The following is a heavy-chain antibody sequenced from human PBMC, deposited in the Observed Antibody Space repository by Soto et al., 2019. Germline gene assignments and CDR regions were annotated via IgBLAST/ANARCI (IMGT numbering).Heavy chain of an antibody. V-gene: IGHV3-23*01. J-gene: IGHJ4*02. CDR1: GFTFSSHA. CDR2: ISGSGDTT. D-gene: IGHD3-16*02. Sequence: EVELLESGGGLVQPGGSLRLSCTASGFTFSSHAMSWVRQVPVKGLEWVSVISGSGDTTYYRDSVKGRFTISRDNSKNTLYLQMNSLRADDTAVYHCAKHPSFGGVIVTDWFDYWGQGTLVSVSS. CDR3: AKHPSFGGVIVTDWFDY.